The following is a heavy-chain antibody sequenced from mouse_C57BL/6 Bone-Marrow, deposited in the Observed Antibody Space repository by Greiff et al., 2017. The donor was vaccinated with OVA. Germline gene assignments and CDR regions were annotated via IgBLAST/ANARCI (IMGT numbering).Heavy chain of an antibody. CDR2: IYPRDGST. CDR3: ARGGWLLRWNFDY. Sequence: VMLVESGPELVKPGASVKLSCKASGYTFTSYDINWVKQRPGQGLEWIGWIYPRDGSTKYNEKFKGKATLTVDTSSSTAYMELHSLTSEDSAVYFCARGGWLLRWNFDYWGQGTTLTVSS. CDR1: GYTFTSYD. D-gene: IGHD1-1*01. V-gene: IGHV1-85*01. J-gene: IGHJ2*01.